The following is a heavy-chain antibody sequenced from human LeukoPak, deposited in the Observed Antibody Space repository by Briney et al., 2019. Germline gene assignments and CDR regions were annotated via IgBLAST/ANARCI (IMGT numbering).Heavy chain of an antibody. V-gene: IGHV5-51*01. CDR1: GYSFTSYW. CDR3: ARMKGVPAAQPYYFDY. D-gene: IGHD2-2*01. J-gene: IGHJ4*02. Sequence: GESLKISCKGSGYSFTSYWIGWVRQMPGKGLEWMGIIYPGDSDTRYSPSFQGQVTISADKSISTAYLQWSSLKASDTAIYYCARMKGVPAAQPYYFDYWGQGTLVTVSS. CDR2: IYPGDSDT.